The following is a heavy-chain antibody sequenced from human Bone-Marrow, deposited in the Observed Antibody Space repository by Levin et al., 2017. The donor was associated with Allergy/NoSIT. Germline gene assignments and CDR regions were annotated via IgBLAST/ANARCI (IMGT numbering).Heavy chain of an antibody. CDR2: ISYYGDNQ. CDR3: ARGAGIVGASMDNWFDP. D-gene: IGHD1-26*01. Sequence: PGGSLRLSCVASGFTFSSYFMHWVRQAPGKGLEWVATISYYGDNQHYADSVRGRFTISRDTSKNTLYLQMNSLRAEDTAVYYCARGAGIVGASMDNWFDPWGQGTLVTVSS. V-gene: IGHV3-30*03. J-gene: IGHJ5*02. CDR1: GFTFSSYF.